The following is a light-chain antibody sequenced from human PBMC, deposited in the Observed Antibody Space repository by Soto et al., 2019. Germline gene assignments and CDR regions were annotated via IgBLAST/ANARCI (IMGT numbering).Light chain of an antibody. CDR1: QPINTY. CDR2: DAS. J-gene: IGKJ2*01. Sequence: EVLLTQSPATLSLTPGESATLSCRASQPINTYLAWYQQKSGQSPRLLIYDASNRATDIPARFRASGFGTDFTLTINSLTPEDFGTYYCHHRTNWPPEDTFGQGTKLEI. V-gene: IGKV3-11*01. CDR3: HHRTNWPPEDT.